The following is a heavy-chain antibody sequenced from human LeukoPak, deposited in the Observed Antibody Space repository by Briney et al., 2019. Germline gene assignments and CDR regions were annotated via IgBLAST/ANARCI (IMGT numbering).Heavy chain of an antibody. Sequence: RPSETLSLTCAVYGGSFSGYYWSWIRQSPGTGLEWIGQINHDGGTNYNPSLKSRVTISVDTSKNQFSLKLSSVTAADTAVYYCARPFVLESDAFDIWGQGTMVTVSS. CDR1: GGSFSGYY. CDR2: INHDGGT. D-gene: IGHD3-3*01. J-gene: IGHJ3*02. V-gene: IGHV4-34*01. CDR3: ARPFVLESDAFDI.